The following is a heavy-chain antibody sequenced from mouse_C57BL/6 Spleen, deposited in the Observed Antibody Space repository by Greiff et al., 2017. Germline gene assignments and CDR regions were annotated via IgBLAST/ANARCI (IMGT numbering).Heavy chain of an antibody. CDR1: GYAFSSSW. Sequence: VQLQQSGPELVKPGASVKISCKASGYAFSSSWMNWVKQRPGKGLEWIGRIYPGDGDTNYNGKFKGKATLTADKSSSTAYMQLSSLTSEDSAVYYCASYGSMGLFAYWGQGTLVTVSA. J-gene: IGHJ3*01. CDR2: IYPGDGDT. V-gene: IGHV1-82*01. CDR3: ASYGSMGLFAY. D-gene: IGHD1-1*01.